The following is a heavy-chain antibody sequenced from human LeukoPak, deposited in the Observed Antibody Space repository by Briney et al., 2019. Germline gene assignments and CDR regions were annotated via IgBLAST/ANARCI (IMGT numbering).Heavy chain of an antibody. CDR1: GGSISSSSYY. Sequence: SETLSLTCTVSGGSISSSSYYWGWIRQPPGKGLGWIVSIYYSGNTYYNPSLKSRVTISVDTSKNLFSLKLSSVTAADTAVYYCARQYYDYVWGSYRDLYYFDYWGQGTLVTVSS. V-gene: IGHV4-39*01. D-gene: IGHD3-16*02. CDR3: ARQYYDYVWGSYRDLYYFDY. CDR2: IYYSGNT. J-gene: IGHJ4*02.